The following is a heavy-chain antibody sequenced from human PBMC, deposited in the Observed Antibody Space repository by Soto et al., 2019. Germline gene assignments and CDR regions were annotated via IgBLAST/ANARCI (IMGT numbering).Heavy chain of an antibody. CDR2: MNPNSGNT. CDR3: ARRGYSSSWYYYYYYGMDI. J-gene: IGHJ6*02. Sequence: ASVKVSCKASGYTFTSYDINWVRQATGQGLEWMGWMNPNSGNTGYAQKFQGRVTMTRNTSISTAYMELSSLRSEDTAVYYCARRGYSSSWYYYYYYGMDIWGQGTTVTVSS. D-gene: IGHD6-13*01. CDR1: GYTFTSYD. V-gene: IGHV1-8*01.